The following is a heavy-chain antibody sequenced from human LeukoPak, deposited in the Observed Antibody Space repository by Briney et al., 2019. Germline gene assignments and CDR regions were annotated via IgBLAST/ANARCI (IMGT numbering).Heavy chain of an antibody. Sequence: SETLSLTCTVSGGSISSSSHYWSWIRQPPGKGLEWIGEIYHSGSTNYNPSLKSRVTISVDKSKNQFSLKLSSVTAADTAVYYCARDGLEGSILWGQGTLVTVSS. CDR2: IYHSGST. D-gene: IGHD5-24*01. J-gene: IGHJ4*02. CDR1: GGSISSSSHY. V-gene: IGHV4-39*07. CDR3: ARDGLEGSIL.